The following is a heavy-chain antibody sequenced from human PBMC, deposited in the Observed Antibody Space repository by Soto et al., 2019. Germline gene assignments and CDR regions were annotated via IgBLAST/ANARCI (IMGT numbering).Heavy chain of an antibody. D-gene: IGHD3-16*01. J-gene: IGHJ5*02. V-gene: IGHV3-30*18. CDR2: ISYDGSNK. Sequence: PGGSLRLSCAASGFTFSSYGMHWVRQAPGKGLEWVAVISYDGSNKYYADSVKGRFTISRDNSKNTLYLQMNSLRAEDTAVYYCAKDPERSVGEWLASELNWFDPWGQGTLVTVSS. CDR3: AKDPERSVGEWLASELNWFDP. CDR1: GFTFSSYG.